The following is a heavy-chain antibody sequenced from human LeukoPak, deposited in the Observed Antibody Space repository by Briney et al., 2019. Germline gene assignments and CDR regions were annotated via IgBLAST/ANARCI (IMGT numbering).Heavy chain of an antibody. CDR3: ARDGYCSSTSCPFQITLYYMDV. CDR2: ISAYNGNT. D-gene: IGHD2-2*01. Sequence: RASVKVSCKASGYTFTSYGISWVRQAPGQGLEWMGWISAYNGNTNYAQKLQGRVTMTTDTSTSTAYMELRSLRSDDTAVYYCARDGYCSSTSCPFQITLYYMDVWGKGTTVTVSS. CDR1: GYTFTSYG. V-gene: IGHV1-18*01. J-gene: IGHJ6*03.